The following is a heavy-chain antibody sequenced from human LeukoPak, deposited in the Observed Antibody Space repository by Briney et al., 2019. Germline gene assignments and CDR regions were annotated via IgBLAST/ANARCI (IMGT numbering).Heavy chain of an antibody. CDR3: ARDLSSVYATNWFDP. CDR2: ISSSSSYI. CDR1: GFTFSSYS. J-gene: IGHJ5*02. V-gene: IGHV3-21*01. Sequence: PGGSLRLSCAASGFTFSSYSMNWVRQAPGKGLEWVSSISSSSSYIYYADSVKGRFTISRDNAKDSLYLQMNSLRAEDTAVYYCARDLSSVYATNWFDPWGQGTLVTVSS. D-gene: IGHD2-8*01.